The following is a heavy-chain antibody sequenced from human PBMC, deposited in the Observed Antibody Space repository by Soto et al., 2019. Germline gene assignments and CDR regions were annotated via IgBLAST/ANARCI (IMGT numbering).Heavy chain of an antibody. CDR3: ARDSGYRYSLYVFDL. J-gene: IGHJ3*01. V-gene: IGHV1-18*01. Sequence: QAQVVQSGAEVKKPGASEKVSCKASGYTFTSFGISWVRHAPGQVLEWMRWISAYNGNTNYALKLQGRVTMTTDTSTILAYMELIRLRSPDTAVNYGARDSGYRYSLYVFDLWGLGTMVTVSS. CDR2: ISAYNGNT. CDR1: GYTFTSFG. D-gene: IGHD5-12*01.